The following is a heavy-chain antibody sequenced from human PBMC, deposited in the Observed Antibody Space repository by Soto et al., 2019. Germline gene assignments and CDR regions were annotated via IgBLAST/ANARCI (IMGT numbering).Heavy chain of an antibody. CDR3: ARGGCDYSNYGRYNSFDP. CDR1: GGSISSSNW. CDR2: IYHSGST. D-gene: IGHD4-4*01. Sequence: PSETLSLTCAVSGGSISSSNWWSWVRQPPGKGLEWIGEIYHSGSTNYNPSLKSRVTISVDKSKNQFSLKLSSVTAADTAVYYCARGGCDYSNYGRYNSFDPWGEGTLVTVYS. J-gene: IGHJ5*02. V-gene: IGHV4-4*02.